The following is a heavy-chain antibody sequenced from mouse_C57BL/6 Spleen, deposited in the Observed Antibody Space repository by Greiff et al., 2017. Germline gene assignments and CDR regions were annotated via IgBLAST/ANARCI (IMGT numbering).Heavy chain of an antibody. CDR1: GYTFPSYW. V-gene: IGHV1-55*01. CDR3: AREGTVVATYYFDY. J-gene: IGHJ2*01. Sequence: QVQLQQPGAELVKPGASVKMSCKASGYTFPSYWITWVKQRPGQGLEWIGDIYPGSGITNYNEKFKSKATLPVDTSSSTAYMQLSSLTSEDSAVYYCAREGTVVATYYFDYWGQGTTLTVSS. D-gene: IGHD1-1*01. CDR2: IYPGSGIT.